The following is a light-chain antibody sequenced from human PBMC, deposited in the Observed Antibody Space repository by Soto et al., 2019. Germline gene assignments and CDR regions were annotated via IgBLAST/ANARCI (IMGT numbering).Light chain of an antibody. J-gene: IGLJ2*01. CDR2: YDD. Sequence: QSVLTQPPSVSEAPRQRVTISCSGSSSNIGNNAVNWYQQLPGKAPKLLIYYDDLLPSGVSDRFSGSKSGTSASLAISGLRSEDEADYYCAAWDDSLSAHVLFGGGTKVTVL. CDR3: AAWDDSLSAHVL. CDR1: SSNIGNNA. V-gene: IGLV1-36*01.